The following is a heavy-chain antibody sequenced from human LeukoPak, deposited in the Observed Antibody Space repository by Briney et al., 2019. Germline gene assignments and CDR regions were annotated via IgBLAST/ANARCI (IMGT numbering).Heavy chain of an antibody. J-gene: IGHJ3*02. D-gene: IGHD1-26*01. Sequence: GGSLRLSCAASGLTFSDYYMSWIRQAPGKGLGWVSYISSSGTTIYYADSVKGRFTIARDNAKNSMYLQMNSLRAEDTAVYYCASPPLAGGDAFDIWGQGTMVTVSS. CDR2: ISSSGTTI. CDR1: GLTFSDYY. V-gene: IGHV3-11*04. CDR3: ASPPLAGGDAFDI.